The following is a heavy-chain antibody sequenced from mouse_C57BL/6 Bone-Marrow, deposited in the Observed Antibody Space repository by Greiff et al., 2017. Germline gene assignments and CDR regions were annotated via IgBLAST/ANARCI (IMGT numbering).Heavy chain of an antibody. CDR2: IWRGGST. V-gene: IGHV2-5*01. CDR1: GFSLTSYG. Sequence: QVQLKESGPGLVQPSQSLSITCTVSGFSLTSYGVHWVRQSPGKGLEWLGVIWRGGSTDYNAAFMSRLSITKDNSKSQVFFKMNSLQADDTAIYXCATYYGSSYYAMDYWGQGTSVTVSS. J-gene: IGHJ4*01. CDR3: ATYYGSSYYAMDY. D-gene: IGHD1-1*01.